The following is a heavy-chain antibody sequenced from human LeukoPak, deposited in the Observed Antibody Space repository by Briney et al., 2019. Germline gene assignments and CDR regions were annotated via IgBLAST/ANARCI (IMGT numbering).Heavy chain of an antibody. V-gene: IGHV3-66*04. CDR2: IYRGGST. CDR1: GVSVSSNY. J-gene: IGHJ4*02. D-gene: IGHD3-22*01. CDR3: ARLSANSSAYFFDY. Sequence: PGGSLRLSCAASGVSVSSNYMSWVRQAPGKGLEWVSIIYRGGSTNYADSVKGRFTISRDTSKNTLYLQMNSLRAEDTAVYYCARLSANSSAYFFDYWGQGTLVTVSS.